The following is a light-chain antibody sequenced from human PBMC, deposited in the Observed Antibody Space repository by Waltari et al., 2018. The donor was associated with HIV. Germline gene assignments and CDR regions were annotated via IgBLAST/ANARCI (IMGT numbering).Light chain of an antibody. CDR1: ALPKKY. J-gene: IGLJ2*01. CDR3: YSTDSSGNHRV. CDR2: EDS. V-gene: IGLV3-10*01. Sequence: SYELTQPPSVSVSPGQTARITCSGDALPKKYAYWYQQKSGTAPVLVIYEDSKRPSGIPERFSGASSGTMASLTISGAQVEEEADYYCYSTDSSGNHRVFGGGTKLTVL.